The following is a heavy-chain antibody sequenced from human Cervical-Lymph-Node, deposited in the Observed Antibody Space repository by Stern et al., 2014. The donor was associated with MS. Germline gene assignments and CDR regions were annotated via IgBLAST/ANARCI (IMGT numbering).Heavy chain of an antibody. D-gene: IGHD4-17*01. CDR1: GFAFSHYG. CDR2: ISYDVSTK. V-gene: IGHV3-30*18. J-gene: IGHJ2*01. CDR3: AKDWEYDGDIGWYSDV. Sequence: QVQLMQSGGGVVQPGRSLRVPCAASGFAFSHYGMNWVRPAPGKGLEWVAFISYDVSTKHYADSVKGRFTISRDNSNNMVFLQMNSLRTEDTAVYYCAKDWEYDGDIGWYSDVWGRGTLVTVSS.